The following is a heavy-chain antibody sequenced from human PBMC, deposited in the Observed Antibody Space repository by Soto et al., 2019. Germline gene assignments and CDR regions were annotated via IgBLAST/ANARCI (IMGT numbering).Heavy chain of an antibody. CDR1: GFTFSSYA. CDR2: FNHSXST. D-gene: IGHD6-13*01. V-gene: IGHV4-34*01. Sequence: LSCAASGFTFSSYAMSWVRQAPGKGLEWIGXFNHSXSTNYKQSLKXXVTISVDTXNNQLSLKLSSVNDADKDVYYCARGKVVASSIDWGKGTLVTVYS. J-gene: IGHJ4*02. CDR3: ARGKVVASSID.